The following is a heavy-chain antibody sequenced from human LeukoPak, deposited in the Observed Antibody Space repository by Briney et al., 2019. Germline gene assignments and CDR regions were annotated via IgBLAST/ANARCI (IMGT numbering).Heavy chain of an antibody. D-gene: IGHD6-19*01. J-gene: IGHJ4*02. Sequence: PSETLSLTCTVSGGSISSGSYYWSWIRQPAGKGLEWIGRIYTSGSTNYNPSLKSRATISVDTSKNQFPLKLSSVTAADTAVYYCAREESSGWYMGSFDYWGQGTLVTVSS. CDR3: AREESSGWYMGSFDY. V-gene: IGHV4-61*02. CDR2: IYTSGST. CDR1: GGSISSGSYY.